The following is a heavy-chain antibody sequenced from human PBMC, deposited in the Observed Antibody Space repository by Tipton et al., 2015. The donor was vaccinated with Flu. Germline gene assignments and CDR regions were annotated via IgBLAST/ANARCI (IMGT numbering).Heavy chain of an antibody. CDR2: TYYRAKWYN. CDR3: AMMSASGSFHWYLDL. V-gene: IGHV6-1*01. J-gene: IGHJ2*01. D-gene: IGHD1-26*01. CDR1: GDSVSSASAA. Sequence: GLVKPSQTLSVTCAISGDSVSSASAAWNWIRQSPSRGLEWLGRTYYRAKWYNDYAESVKGRIIINPDTSKNQFSLQLKSVTPEDTAVYYCAMMSASGSFHWYLDLWGRGTLVTVSS.